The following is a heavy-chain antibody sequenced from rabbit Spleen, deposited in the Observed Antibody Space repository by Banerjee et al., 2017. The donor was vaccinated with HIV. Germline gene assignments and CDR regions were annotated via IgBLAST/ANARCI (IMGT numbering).Heavy chain of an antibody. V-gene: IGHV1S45*01. CDR2: IYTDSSDHT. CDR1: GFSFSSSDY. J-gene: IGHJ4*01. D-gene: IGHD4-1*01. CDR3: ARGGSLVYFTL. Sequence: QEQLEESGGGLVKPEGSLTLTCTASGFSFSSSDYICWVRQAPGKGLEWLACIYTDSSDHTYYANWAKGRFTISKTSTTVTLQMTSLTAADTATYFCARGGSLVYFTLWGPGTLVTVS.